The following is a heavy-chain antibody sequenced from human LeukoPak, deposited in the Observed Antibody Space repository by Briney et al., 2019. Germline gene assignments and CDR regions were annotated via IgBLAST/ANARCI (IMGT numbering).Heavy chain of an antibody. CDR2: IIPILGIA. V-gene: IGHV1-69*04. Sequence: SVKVSCKASGGTFSSYAISWVRQAPGQGLKWMGRIIPILGIANYAQKFQGRVTITADKSTSTAYMELSSLRSEDTAVYYCARGAYYYDSSGYRYYFDYWGQGTLVTVSS. D-gene: IGHD3-22*01. CDR1: GGTFSSYA. CDR3: ARGAYYYDSSGYRYYFDY. J-gene: IGHJ4*02.